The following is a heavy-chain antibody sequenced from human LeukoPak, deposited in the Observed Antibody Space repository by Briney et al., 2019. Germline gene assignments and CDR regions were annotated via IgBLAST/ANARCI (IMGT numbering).Heavy chain of an antibody. CDR3: AKSVVPAATIYYYYGMDV. V-gene: IGHV3-23*01. CDR1: GFTFSSYA. D-gene: IGHD2-2*01. Sequence: GGSLRLSCAASGFTFSSYAMSWVRQAPGKGLEWVSAINGSGGSTYYADSVKGRFTISRDNSKNTLYLQMNSLRAEDTAVYYCAKSVVPAATIYYYYGMDVWGQGTTVTVSS. J-gene: IGHJ6*02. CDR2: INGSGGST.